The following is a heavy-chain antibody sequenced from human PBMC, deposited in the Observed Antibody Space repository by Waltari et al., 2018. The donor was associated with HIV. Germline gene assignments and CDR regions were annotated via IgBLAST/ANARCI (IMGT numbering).Heavy chain of an antibody. V-gene: IGHV3-21*01. J-gene: IGHJ5*01. CDR2: ISSGSSHI. Sequence: EVQLEESGGGLVKPGGSLRLYCAASGFTFGSYNMNWVRQAPGKGLELISSISSGSSHIYYTDSVKGRFTILRDNAKNSLYLQMNSLRVEDTAIYYCARDPVGTSRNNWFDSWGQGTLVTVSS. CDR1: GFTFGSYN. D-gene: IGHD1-26*01. CDR3: ARDPVGTSRNNWFDS.